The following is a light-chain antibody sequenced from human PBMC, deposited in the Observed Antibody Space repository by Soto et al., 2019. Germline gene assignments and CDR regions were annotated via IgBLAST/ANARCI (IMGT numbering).Light chain of an antibody. CDR2: EVS. J-gene: IGLJ2*01. V-gene: IGLV2-8*01. CDR1: SSDVGGYNY. CDR3: SSFAGNNNLV. Sequence: QSALTQPPSASGSPGQSVTISCTGTSSDVGGYNYVSWYQQHPGKAPKLMISEVSKRPSGVPDRFSGSESGNTASLTVSGLQAEDAADYYCSSFAGNNNLVFGGGTKLTVL.